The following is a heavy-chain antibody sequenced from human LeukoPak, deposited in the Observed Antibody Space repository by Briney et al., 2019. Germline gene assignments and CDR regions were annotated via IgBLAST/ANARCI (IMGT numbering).Heavy chain of an antibody. J-gene: IGHJ4*02. CDR2: IYYSGST. V-gene: IGHV4-59*01. Sequence: SETLSLTCTVSGGSISSYYWSWIRQPPGKGLERIGHIYYSGSTNYNPSLKSRVTISVDTSKNQFSLKLSSVTAADTAVYYCAREIYYDRSGYLDYWGQGTLVTVSS. D-gene: IGHD3-22*01. CDR3: AREIYYDRSGYLDY. CDR1: GGSISSYY.